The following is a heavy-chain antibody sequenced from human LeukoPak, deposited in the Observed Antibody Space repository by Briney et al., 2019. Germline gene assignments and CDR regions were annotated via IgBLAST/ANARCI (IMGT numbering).Heavy chain of an antibody. D-gene: IGHD3-16*01. CDR3: ARFGIWGEAGIDY. CDR2: IYSGGST. V-gene: IGHV3-53*01. CDR1: GFPVSSNY. J-gene: IGHJ4*02. Sequence: PGGSLRLSCAASGFPVSSNYMSWVRQAPGKGLEWVSVIYSGGSTFYADSVKGRFSISRDNSKNTLYLQMNSLRAEDTAVYYCARFGIWGEAGIDYWGQGTLVTVSS.